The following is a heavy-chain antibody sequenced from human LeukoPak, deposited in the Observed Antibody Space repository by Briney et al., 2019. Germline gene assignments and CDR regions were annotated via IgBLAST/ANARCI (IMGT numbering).Heavy chain of an antibody. Sequence: SETLSLTCAVYGGSFSSCYWSWIRQSPGKGLEWIAEINHRGDTNYNPSVKSRVTISVDTSKNQFSLKVTSLTAADTAVYYCARGPTISETGYFDYWGQGTLVTVSS. V-gene: IGHV4-34*01. CDR1: GGSFSSCY. D-gene: IGHD1-1*01. J-gene: IGHJ4*03. CDR3: ARGPTISETGYFDY. CDR2: INHRGDT.